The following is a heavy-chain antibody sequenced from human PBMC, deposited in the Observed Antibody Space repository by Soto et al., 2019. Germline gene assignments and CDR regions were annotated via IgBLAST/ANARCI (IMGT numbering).Heavy chain of an antibody. J-gene: IGHJ4*02. CDR1: GGSISSSSYY. CDR3: ARLKYSSNWYLDY. V-gene: IGHV4-39*01. D-gene: IGHD6-13*01. CDR2: IYYSGST. Sequence: PSETLSLTCTVSGGSISSSSYYWGWIRQPPGKGLEWIGNIYYSGSTYYNQSLKSRVTISVDTSKNQFSLKLSYVTAADTAVYYCARLKYSSNWYLDYWGQGTLVTVSS.